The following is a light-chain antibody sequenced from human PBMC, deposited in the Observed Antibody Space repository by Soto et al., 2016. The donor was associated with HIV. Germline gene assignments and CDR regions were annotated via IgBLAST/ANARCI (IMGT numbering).Light chain of an antibody. CDR3: QQSSRTPRT. V-gene: IGKV1-5*03. Sequence: DIQMTQSPSTLSASVGDRVTITCRASQSINSWLAWYQQKAGKAPKLLIYKASSLESGVPSRFSGRGSGTDFTLTISDLQHEDLATYYCQQSSRTPRTFGQGTKVEI. CDR2: KAS. CDR1: QSINSW. J-gene: IGKJ1*01.